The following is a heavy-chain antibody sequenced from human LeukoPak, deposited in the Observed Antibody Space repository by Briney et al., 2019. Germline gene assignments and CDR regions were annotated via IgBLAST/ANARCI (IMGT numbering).Heavy chain of an antibody. CDR1: GGSFSGYY. Sequence: SETLSLTCAVYGGSFSGYYWNWIRQPPGKGLEWIGEINHSGSTYYNPSLKSRVTISVDTSKNQFSLKLSSVTAADTAVYYCARIIRGYSYGYYYYYYMDVWGKGTTVTVSS. V-gene: IGHV4-34*01. D-gene: IGHD5-18*01. CDR2: INHSGST. J-gene: IGHJ6*03. CDR3: ARIIRGYSYGYYYYYYMDV.